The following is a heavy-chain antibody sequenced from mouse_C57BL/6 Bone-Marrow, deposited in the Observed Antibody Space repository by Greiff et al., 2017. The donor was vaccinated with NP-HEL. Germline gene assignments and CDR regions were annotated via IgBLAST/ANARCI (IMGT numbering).Heavy chain of an antibody. V-gene: IGHV1-64*01. D-gene: IGHD2-5*01. J-gene: IGHJ3*01. CDR2: IHPNSGST. CDR1: GYTFTSYW. Sequence: QVQLQQPGAELVKPGASVKLSCKASGYTFTSYWMHWVKQRPGQGLEWIGMIHPNSGSTNYNEKFKSKATLTVDKSSSTAYMQLSSLTSEDSAVYYCARGYSNYSAWFAYWGQGTLVTVSA. CDR3: ARGYSNYSAWFAY.